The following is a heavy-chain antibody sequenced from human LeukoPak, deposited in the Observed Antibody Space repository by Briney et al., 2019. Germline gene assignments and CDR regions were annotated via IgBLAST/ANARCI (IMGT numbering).Heavy chain of an antibody. CDR3: ARGGAHYYYGMDV. CDR2: VYYSGNT. J-gene: IGHJ6*02. Sequence: SETLSLTCTVSGGSITSSYWNWIRQPPGKGLEWIGYVYYSGNTNYSPFLKSRVTISVGTSKDQFSLKLNSVTAADTAVYYCARGGAHYYYGMDVWGQGTTVTVPS. V-gene: IGHV4-59*01. CDR1: GGSITSSY.